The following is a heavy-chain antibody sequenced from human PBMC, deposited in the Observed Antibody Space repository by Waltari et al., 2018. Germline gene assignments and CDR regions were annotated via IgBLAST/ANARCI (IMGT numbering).Heavy chain of an antibody. D-gene: IGHD1-26*01. CDR2: IIPIFGTA. CDR1: GGTFSRYA. V-gene: IGHV1-69*12. CDR3: ARAGRELLVPYFDY. Sequence: QVQLVQSGAELKKPGSSVQFPCKASGGTFSRYAIRRVRAAPGQGLEWMGGIIPIFGTANYAQKFQGRVTITADESTSTAYMELSSLRSEDTAVYYCARAGRELLVPYFDYWGQGTLVTVSS. J-gene: IGHJ4*02.